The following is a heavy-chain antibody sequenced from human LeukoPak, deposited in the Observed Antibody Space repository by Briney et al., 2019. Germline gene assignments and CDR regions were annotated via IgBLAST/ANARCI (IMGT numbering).Heavy chain of an antibody. J-gene: IGHJ5*02. CDR3: ARWGSSTGEDWFDP. CDR2: INPNSGGT. CDR1: GYTFTGYY. D-gene: IGHD2-2*01. Sequence: GASVKVSCKASGYTFTGYYMHWVRQAPGQGLEWMGWINPNSGGTNYAQKFQGRVTMTRDTSISTAYMELSRLRSDDTAVYYCARWGSSTGEDWFDPWGQGTLVTVSS. V-gene: IGHV1-2*02.